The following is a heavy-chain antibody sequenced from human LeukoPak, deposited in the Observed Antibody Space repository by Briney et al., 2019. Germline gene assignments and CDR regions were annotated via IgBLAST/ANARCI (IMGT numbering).Heavy chain of an antibody. CDR3: VGGTSADY. J-gene: IGHJ4*02. Sequence: GGSLRLSCAVSGFTFDTYAMHWVRQAPGKGLVWVSRISPDGRTTAYADSVKGRFTVSRDNAKNSLFLQMNSLRPEDTSLYYCVGGTSADYWGQGTLVTVSS. V-gene: IGHV3-74*01. D-gene: IGHD4-23*01. CDR2: ISPDGRTT. CDR1: GFTFDTYA.